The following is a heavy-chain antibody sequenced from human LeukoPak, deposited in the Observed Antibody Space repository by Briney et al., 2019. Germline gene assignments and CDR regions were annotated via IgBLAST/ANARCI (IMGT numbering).Heavy chain of an antibody. CDR2: IKQDGSEK. CDR1: GFTFSTYG. V-gene: IGHV3-7*01. Sequence: GGSLRLSCAASGFTFSTYGFHWVRQAPGKGLEWVANIKQDGSEKYYVDSVKGRFTISRDNAKNSLYLQMNSLRAEDTAVYYCAALGATSLFAFDIWGQGTMVTVSS. CDR3: AALGATSLFAFDI. J-gene: IGHJ3*02. D-gene: IGHD1-26*01.